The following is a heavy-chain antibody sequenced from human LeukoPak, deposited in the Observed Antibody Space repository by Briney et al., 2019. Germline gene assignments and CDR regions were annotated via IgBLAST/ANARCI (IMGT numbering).Heavy chain of an antibody. V-gene: IGHV4-4*07. CDR3: ARGRGYYDSSGYYYPPLDY. CDR1: GGSISSYY. D-gene: IGHD3-22*01. Sequence: PSETLSLTCTVSGGSISSYYWSWIRQPAGKGLEWIGRIYTSGSTNYNPSLKSRVTISVDTSKNQFSLKLSSVTAADTAVYYCARGRGYYDSSGYYYPPLDYWGQGTLVTVSS. CDR2: IYTSGST. J-gene: IGHJ4*02.